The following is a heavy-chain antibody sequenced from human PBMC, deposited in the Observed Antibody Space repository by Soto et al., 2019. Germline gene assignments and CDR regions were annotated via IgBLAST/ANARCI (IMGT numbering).Heavy chain of an antibody. CDR3: ARERGSSWSVEGGSFDY. J-gene: IGHJ4*02. Sequence: ASVKVSCKASGYTFTGYYMHWVRQAPGQGLEWMGWINPNSGGTNYAQKFQGWVTMTRDTSISTAYMELSRLRSDDTAVYYCARERGSSWSVEGGSFDYWGQGTLVTVSS. V-gene: IGHV1-2*04. CDR1: GYTFTGYY. D-gene: IGHD6-13*01. CDR2: INPNSGGT.